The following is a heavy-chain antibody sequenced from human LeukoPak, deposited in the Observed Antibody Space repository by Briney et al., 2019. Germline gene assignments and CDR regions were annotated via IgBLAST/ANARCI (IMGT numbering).Heavy chain of an antibody. D-gene: IGHD3-10*01. J-gene: IGHJ4*02. CDR1: GGSTSNNNG. Sequence: PETLSLTCAVSGGSTSNNNGWSWVRQPPGMGVEWIGGIYHGGSTNYNPSLKSRVTMSVDRSKDQFSLKLSSVTAADTAVYYCARGEERGSGTVHFDYWGQGTLVTVSS. CDR2: IYHGGST. V-gene: IGHV4-4*03. CDR3: ARGEERGSGTVHFDY.